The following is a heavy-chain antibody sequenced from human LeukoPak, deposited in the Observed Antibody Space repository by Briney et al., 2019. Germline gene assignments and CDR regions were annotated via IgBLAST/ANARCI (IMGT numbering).Heavy chain of an antibody. J-gene: IGHJ4*02. CDR3: ASGVTIFGVVMAN. CDR2: ISSSSSTI. Sequence: GGSLRLSCAASGFTFSSYSMNWVRQAPGKGLEWGSYISSSSSTIYYADSVKGRFTISRDNAKNSLYLQMNSLRAEDTAVYYCASGVTIFGVVMANWGQGTLVTVSS. CDR1: GFTFSSYS. V-gene: IGHV3-48*01. D-gene: IGHD3-3*01.